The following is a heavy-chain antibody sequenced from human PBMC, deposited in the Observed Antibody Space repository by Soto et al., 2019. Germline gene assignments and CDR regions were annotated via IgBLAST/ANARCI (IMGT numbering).Heavy chain of an antibody. D-gene: IGHD2-2*01. J-gene: IGHJ4*02. CDR1: GGTLRRYV. CDR3: AREVGTSGPYYYFDN. V-gene: IGHV1-69*01. CDR2: ITPVLGTT. Sequence: QVQLVQSGAEVRKPGSSVKVSCKASGGTLRRYVISWVRQAPGQGLEWLGGITPVLGTTNYVQNFQGRLTITADELATTVYMELGSLQSEDTAVYYCAREVGTSGPYYYFDNWGQGTLVTVSS.